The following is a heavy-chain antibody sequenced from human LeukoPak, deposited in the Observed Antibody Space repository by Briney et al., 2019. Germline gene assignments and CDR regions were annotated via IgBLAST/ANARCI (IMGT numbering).Heavy chain of an antibody. V-gene: IGHV1-2*02. CDR3: ASAYYYDSSGYYDAFDI. J-gene: IGHJ3*02. CDR2: INPNSGGT. Sequence: ASVKVSCKASGYTFTGYYMHWVRQAPGRGLEWMGWINPNSGGTNYAQKFQGRVTMTRDTSISTAYMELSRLRSDDTAVYYCASAYYYDSSGYYDAFDIWGQGTMVTVSS. CDR1: GYTFTGYY. D-gene: IGHD3-22*01.